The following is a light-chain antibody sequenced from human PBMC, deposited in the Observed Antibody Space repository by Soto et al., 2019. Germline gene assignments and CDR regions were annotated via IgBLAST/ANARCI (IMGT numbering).Light chain of an antibody. Sequence: DIQMTQSPSSLSASVGDRVTITCRASQSISSYLNWYQQKPGKAPKLLIYAASSLQSGVPSRFSGSGSGTDFTLTISSLQPEDFATYYCQQSNSIPYTFGQGTKVDI. CDR2: AAS. V-gene: IGKV1-39*01. CDR3: QQSNSIPYT. CDR1: QSISSY. J-gene: IGKJ2*01.